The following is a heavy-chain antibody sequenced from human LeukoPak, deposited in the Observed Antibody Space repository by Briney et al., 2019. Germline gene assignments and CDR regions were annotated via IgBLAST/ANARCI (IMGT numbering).Heavy chain of an antibody. CDR2: ISYDGSNK. J-gene: IGHJ4*02. CDR3: AKDSHDGLRFLVEEIY. CDR1: GFTFSSYG. V-gene: IGHV3-30*18. Sequence: GRSLRLSCAASGFTFSSYGMHWVRQAPGKGLEWVAVISYDGSNKYYADSVKGRFTISRDNSKNTLYLQMNSLRAEDTAVYYCAKDSHDGLRFLVEEIYWGQGTLVTVSS. D-gene: IGHD3-3*01.